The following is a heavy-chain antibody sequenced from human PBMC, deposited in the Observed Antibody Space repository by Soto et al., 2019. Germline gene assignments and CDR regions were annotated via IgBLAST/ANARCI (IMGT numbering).Heavy chain of an antibody. CDR3: ASIYDFWSGYYS. Sequence: ASVKVSCKASGGTFSSYAISWVRQAPGQGLEWMGGIIPIFGTANYAQKFQGRVTITADESTSTAYMELSSLRSEDTAVYYCASIYDFWSGYYSWGQGTLVTVSS. CDR1: GGTFSSYA. J-gene: IGHJ4*02. D-gene: IGHD3-3*01. CDR2: IIPIFGTA. V-gene: IGHV1-69*13.